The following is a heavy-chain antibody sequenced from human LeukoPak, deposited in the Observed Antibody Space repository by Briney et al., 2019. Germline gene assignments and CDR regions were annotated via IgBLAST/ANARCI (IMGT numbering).Heavy chain of an antibody. CDR1: GCSISSGVYY. CDR2: IYNSGIT. CDR3: ARDPRGYVVDV. Sequence: SETLCLTCAVSGCSISSGVYYWIWMRQGQGKGLEWIGYIYNSGITYYNPFLKSQVTISLVMSRNQFSLKLNSVTSADTAVYYCARDPRGYVVDVWGQGTRSPSP. D-gene: IGHD3-10*01. V-gene: IGHV4-31*11. J-gene: IGHJ6*02.